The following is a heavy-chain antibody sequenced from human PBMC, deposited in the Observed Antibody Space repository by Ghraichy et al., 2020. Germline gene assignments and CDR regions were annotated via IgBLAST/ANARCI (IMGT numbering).Heavy chain of an antibody. V-gene: IGHV3-53*01. CDR1: GFTVSSNY. J-gene: IGHJ5*02. D-gene: IGHD4-11*01. CDR2: IYSGGST. Sequence: GESLNISCAASGFTVSSNYMSWVRQAPGKGLEWVSVIYSGGSTYYADSVKGRFTISRDNSKNTLYLQMNSLRAEDTAVYYCARVATVTRAFDPWGQGTLVTVSS. CDR3: ARVATVTRAFDP.